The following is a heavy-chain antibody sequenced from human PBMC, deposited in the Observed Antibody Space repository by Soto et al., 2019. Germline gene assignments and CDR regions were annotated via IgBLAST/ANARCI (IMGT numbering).Heavy chain of an antibody. CDR2: ISWDGGST. CDR3: AKDRYIVLVPAAMSHPGSYGMDV. Sequence: EVQLVESGGVVVQPGGSLRLSCAASGFTFDDYTMHWVRQAPGKGLEWVSLISWDGGSTYYADSVKGRFTISRDNSKNSLYLQMNSLRTEDAALYYCAKDRYIVLVPAAMSHPGSYGMDVWGQGTTVTVSS. D-gene: IGHD2-2*01. V-gene: IGHV3-43*01. J-gene: IGHJ6*02. CDR1: GFTFDDYT.